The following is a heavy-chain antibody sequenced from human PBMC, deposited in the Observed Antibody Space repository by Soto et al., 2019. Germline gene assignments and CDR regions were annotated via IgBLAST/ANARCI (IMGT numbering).Heavy chain of an antibody. CDR1: GFTFSSYA. J-gene: IGHJ4*02. CDR2: ISGSGGST. D-gene: IGHD2-2*01. V-gene: IGHV3-23*01. CDR3: AKYRVVVVPAAPYYFDY. Sequence: EVQLLESGGGLVQHGGSLRLSCAASGFTFSSYAMSWVRQAPGKGLEWVSAISGSGGSTYYADSVKGRFTISRDNSKNTLYLQMNSLRAEDTAVYYCAKYRVVVVPAAPYYFDYWGQGTLVTVSS.